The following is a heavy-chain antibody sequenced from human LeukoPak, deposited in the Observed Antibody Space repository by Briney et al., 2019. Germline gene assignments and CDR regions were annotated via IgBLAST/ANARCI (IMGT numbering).Heavy chain of an antibody. CDR1: GFTFSSYE. CDR3: ASEQSGNYYRPFDS. V-gene: IGHV3-48*03. J-gene: IGHJ4*02. D-gene: IGHD1-26*01. Sequence: GGSLRLSCAASGFTFSSYEMNWVRQAPGKGLEWVSYISSSGSTIYYADSVKGRFTISRDNAKNSLYLQMNSLRAEDTAVYYCASEQSGNYYRPFDSWGQGTLVTVSS. CDR2: ISSSGSTI.